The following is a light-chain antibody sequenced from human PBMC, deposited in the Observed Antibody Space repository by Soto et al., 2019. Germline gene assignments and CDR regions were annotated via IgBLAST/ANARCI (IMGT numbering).Light chain of an antibody. V-gene: IGLV1-40*01. Sequence: QSVLTQPPSVSGAPGQRVTISCTGSSSNIGAGYDVHWYQQLPGTAPKLLIYGNSNRPSGVPDRFSGSKSGTSASLAITGLQAEDEADYYCCLYIGATTYVFGTGTKLTVL. CDR3: CLYIGATTYV. J-gene: IGLJ1*01. CDR1: SSNIGAGYD. CDR2: GNS.